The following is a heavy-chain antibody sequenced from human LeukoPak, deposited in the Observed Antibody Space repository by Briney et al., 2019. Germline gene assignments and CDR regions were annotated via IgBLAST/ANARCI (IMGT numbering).Heavy chain of an antibody. CDR2: IYSSGGT. CDR1: GDSIRSYY. CDR3: ARFAFCGANSWYYFDH. V-gene: IGHV4-4*09. J-gene: IGHJ4*02. D-gene: IGHD6-13*01. Sequence: SETLSLTCTVSGDSIRSYYWSWIRQSPEKGLEWIVTIYSSGGTLYNPSLQSRVTMSLDRSKSQFSLKLSSVTAADMAVYYCARFAFCGANSWYYFDHWGPGALITVSS.